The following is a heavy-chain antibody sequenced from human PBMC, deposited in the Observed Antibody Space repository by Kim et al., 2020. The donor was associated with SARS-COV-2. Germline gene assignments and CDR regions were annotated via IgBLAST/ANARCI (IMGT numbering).Heavy chain of an antibody. Sequence: ASVKVSCKASGYTFTGYYMHWVRQAPGQGLEWMGWINPNSGGTNYAQKFQGWVTMTRDTSISTAYMELSRLRSDDTAVYYCARSMGSGSYYSFYFDYWGQGTLVTVSS. V-gene: IGHV1-2*04. CDR1: GYTFTGYY. CDR3: ARSMGSGSYYSFYFDY. CDR2: INPNSGGT. D-gene: IGHD3-10*01. J-gene: IGHJ4*02.